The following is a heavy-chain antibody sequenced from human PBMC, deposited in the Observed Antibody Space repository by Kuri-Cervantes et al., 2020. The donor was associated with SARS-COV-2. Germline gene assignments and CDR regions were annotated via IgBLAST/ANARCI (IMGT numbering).Heavy chain of an antibody. CDR1: GYTFTGYY. D-gene: IGHD1-26*01. Sequence: ASVKVSCKASGYTFTGYYMHWVRQAPGQGLEWMGWINPNSGGTNYAQKFQGRVTMTRDTSISTAYMELSRLRSDDTAVYYCARSSSGSYGDFEYWGQGTPVTVSS. CDR3: ARSSSGSYGDFEY. V-gene: IGHV1-2*02. J-gene: IGHJ4*02. CDR2: INPNSGGT.